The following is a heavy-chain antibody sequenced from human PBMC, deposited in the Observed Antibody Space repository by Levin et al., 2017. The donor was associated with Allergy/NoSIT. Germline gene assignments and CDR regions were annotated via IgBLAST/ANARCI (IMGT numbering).Heavy chain of an antibody. J-gene: IGHJ6*02. D-gene: IGHD2-2*02. CDR3: ARGASDCSSTSCYIGNSNYPNPNYYYYGMDV. Sequence: KISCKASGGTFSSYAISWVRQAPGQGLEWMGGIIPIFGTANYAQKFQGRVTITADESTSTAYMELSSLRSEDTAVYYCARGASDCSSTSCYIGNSNYPNPNYYYYGMDVWGQGTTVTVSS. CDR1: GGTFSSYA. V-gene: IGHV1-69*01. CDR2: IIPIFGTA.